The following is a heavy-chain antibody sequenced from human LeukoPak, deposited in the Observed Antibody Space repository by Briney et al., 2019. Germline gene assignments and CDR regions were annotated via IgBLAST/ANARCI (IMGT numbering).Heavy chain of an antibody. D-gene: IGHD6-13*01. Sequence: SGTLSLTCAVSGASITSNNWWWSWVRQPPGKGLEWIGEIYHSGSTNYNPSLKSRVTMSVDKSKNQFSLKLSSVTAADTAVYYCASAEPRGIIWFPYWGQGTLVTVSS. CDR2: IYHSGST. CDR3: ASAEPRGIIWFPY. CDR1: GASITSNNW. V-gene: IGHV4-4*02. J-gene: IGHJ4*02.